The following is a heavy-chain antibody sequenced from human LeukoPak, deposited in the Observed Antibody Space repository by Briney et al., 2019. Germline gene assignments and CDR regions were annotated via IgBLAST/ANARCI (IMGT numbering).Heavy chain of an antibody. CDR1: GGSISSSSYY. CDR3: ARLSPATGYYFDY. J-gene: IGHJ4*02. CDR2: IYYSGST. Sequence: SETLSLTCTVSGGSISSSSYYWGWIRQPPGKGLEWIGSIYYSGSTYYNPSLKSRVTISVDTSKNQFSLKLSSVTAADTAVYYCARLSPATGYYFDYWGQGTLVTVSS. D-gene: IGHD7-27*01. V-gene: IGHV4-39*07.